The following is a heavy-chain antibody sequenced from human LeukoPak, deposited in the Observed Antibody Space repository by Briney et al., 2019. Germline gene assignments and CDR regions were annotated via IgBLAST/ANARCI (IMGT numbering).Heavy chain of an antibody. D-gene: IGHD1-1*01. CDR3: VRDWNGDYFDY. J-gene: IGHJ4*01. Sequence: SETLSLTCIVSGDSVSSGTYYWTWLRQPAGKGLEWIGRIHTSGNTNYSPSLKSRVTISRDTSKNQFSLRLTSVTAADTAVYYCVRDWNGDYFDYGGQGTLVTVS. V-gene: IGHV4-61*02. CDR1: GDSVSSGTYY. CDR2: IHTSGNT.